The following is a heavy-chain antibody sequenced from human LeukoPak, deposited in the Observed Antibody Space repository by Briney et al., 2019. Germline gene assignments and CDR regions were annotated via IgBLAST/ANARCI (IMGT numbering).Heavy chain of an antibody. J-gene: IGHJ3*02. CDR3: ARDRGGSYLIDAFDI. Sequence: ASVKVSCKASGYTFTGFYMHWVRQAPGQGLEWMGWISPFNGNTNYAQKLQGRVTMTTDTSTSTAYMELRSLRSDDTAVYYCARDRGGSYLIDAFDIWGQGTMVTVSS. V-gene: IGHV1-18*04. D-gene: IGHD1-26*01. CDR1: GYTFTGFY. CDR2: ISPFNGNT.